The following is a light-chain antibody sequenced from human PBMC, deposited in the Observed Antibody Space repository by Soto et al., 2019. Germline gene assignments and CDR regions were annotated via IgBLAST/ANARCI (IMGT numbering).Light chain of an antibody. CDR3: QQYNFYSRT. Sequence: DIQMTQSPSTLSASVGDTVTITCRASQSISSWLAWYQQKPGKAPKLLIYKASTLQSGVPSRFSGIGSGTEFTLTISSLQPDDFATYDCQQYNFYSRTFGQGTKVAIK. J-gene: IGKJ1*01. CDR2: KAS. V-gene: IGKV1-5*03. CDR1: QSISSW.